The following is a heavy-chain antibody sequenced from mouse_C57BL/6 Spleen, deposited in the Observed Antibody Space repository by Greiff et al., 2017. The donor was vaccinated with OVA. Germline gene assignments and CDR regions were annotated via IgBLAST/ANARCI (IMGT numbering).Heavy chain of an antibody. J-gene: IGHJ3*01. Sequence: EVQRVESGGGLVKPGGSLKLSCAASGFTFSDYGMHWVRQAPEKGLEWVAYISSGSSTIYYADTVKGRFTISRDNAKNTLFLQMTSLRSEDTAMYYCARLGSFAYWGQGTLVTVSA. CDR1: GFTFSDYG. CDR2: ISSGSSTI. CDR3: ARLGSFAY. V-gene: IGHV5-17*01. D-gene: IGHD1-1*02.